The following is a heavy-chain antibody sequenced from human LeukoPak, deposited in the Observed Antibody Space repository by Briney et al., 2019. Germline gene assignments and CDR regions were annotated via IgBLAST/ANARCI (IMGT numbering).Heavy chain of an antibody. Sequence: SETLSLTCTVSGGSVSTYYWSWIRQPAGKGLEWIGNIYSSGSTYHNPSLKSRVTISVDTSKNQFSLKLRSVTAADTAVYYCARGKELYDMDVWGQGTTVTVSS. D-gene: IGHD1-7*01. J-gene: IGHJ6*02. CDR3: ARGKELYDMDV. CDR1: GGSVSTYY. CDR2: IYSSGST. V-gene: IGHV4-4*07.